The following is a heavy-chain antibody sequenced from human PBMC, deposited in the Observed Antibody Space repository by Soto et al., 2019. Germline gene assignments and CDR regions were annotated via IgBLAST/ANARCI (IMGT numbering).Heavy chain of an antibody. Sequence: GGSLRLSCAASGFTFSSYAMSWVRQAPGKGLEWVSAISGSGGSTYYADSVKGRFTISRDNSKNTLYLQMNSLRAEDTAVYYCAKSPGYCSGGSCSNFDYWGQGTLVTVSS. D-gene: IGHD2-15*01. CDR1: GFTFSSYA. J-gene: IGHJ4*02. CDR2: ISGSGGST. V-gene: IGHV3-23*01. CDR3: AKSPGYCSGGSCSNFDY.